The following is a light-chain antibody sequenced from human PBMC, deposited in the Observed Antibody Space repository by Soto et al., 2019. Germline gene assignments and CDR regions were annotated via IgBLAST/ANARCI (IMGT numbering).Light chain of an antibody. J-gene: IGKJ5*01. Sequence: IQLTRSPSSLSEFVGATVIITCRASQAISRDMAWYQQKPGRAPELRSDGRVTLEGWAPHRCSASGSLTDCTRTISGLTPEAWATYYGQRLLSYAITFGPGTRLEIK. CDR3: QRLLSYAIT. CDR2: GRV. CDR1: QAISRD. V-gene: IGKV1-9*01.